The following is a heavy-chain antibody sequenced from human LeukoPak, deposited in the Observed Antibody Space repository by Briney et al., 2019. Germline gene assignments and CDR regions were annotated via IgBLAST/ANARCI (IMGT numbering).Heavy chain of an antibody. CDR2: ISGSGGST. J-gene: IGHJ4*02. CDR1: GFTFSSYA. CDR3: AKEALRYFDWLSSGYYFDY. Sequence: GGSLRLSCAASGFTFSSYAMSWVRQAPGKGLESSSAISGSGGSTYYADSVKGRFTISKDHSKNTLYLQMNSLRAEDTAVYYCAKEALRYFDWLSSGYYFDYWGQGTLVTVSS. V-gene: IGHV3-23*01. D-gene: IGHD3-9*01.